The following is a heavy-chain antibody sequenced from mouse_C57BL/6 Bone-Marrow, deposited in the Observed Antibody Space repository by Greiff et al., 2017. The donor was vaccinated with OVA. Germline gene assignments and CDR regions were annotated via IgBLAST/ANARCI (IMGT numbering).Heavy chain of an antibody. D-gene: IGHD1-1*01. CDR2: IDPSDSYT. Sequence: VQLQQPGAELVRPGTSVKLSCTASGYTFTSYCMHWVKQRPGQGLEWIGVIDPSDSYTNYNQKFKGKATLTVDTSSSTAYMQLSSLTSEDSAVYYCARGSSYFDYWGQGTTLTVSS. CDR1: GYTFTSYC. CDR3: ARGSSYFDY. V-gene: IGHV1-59*01. J-gene: IGHJ2*01.